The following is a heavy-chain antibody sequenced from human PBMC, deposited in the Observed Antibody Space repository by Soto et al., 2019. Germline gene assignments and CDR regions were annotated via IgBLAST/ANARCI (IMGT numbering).Heavy chain of an antibody. CDR2: IIPIFGTA. D-gene: IGHD2-15*01. CDR1: GGTFSSYA. V-gene: IGHV1-69*12. Sequence: QVQLVQSGAEVKKPGSSVKVSCKASGGTFSSYAISWVRQAPGQGLEWMGGIIPIFGTANYAQKFQGRVTITGDESTSTAYMELRSLRSEDTAVYYCARDPGCSGGSCSSSNYFDYWGQGTLVTVSS. J-gene: IGHJ4*02. CDR3: ARDPGCSGGSCSSSNYFDY.